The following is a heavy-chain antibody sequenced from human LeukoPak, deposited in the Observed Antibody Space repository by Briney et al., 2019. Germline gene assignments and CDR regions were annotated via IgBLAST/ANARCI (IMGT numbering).Heavy chain of an antibody. CDR1: GGSVSSSGYY. D-gene: IGHD1-26*01. J-gene: IGHJ2*01. Sequence: PSETLSLTCTVSGGSVSSSGYYWTWIRQPPGKGLEWIGSIYYSGSTYYNPSLKSRVTISVDTSKNQFSLKLSSVTAADTAVYYCARRVHSPGHWYFDLWGRGTLVTVSS. V-gene: IGHV4-39*01. CDR2: IYYSGST. CDR3: ARRVHSPGHWYFDL.